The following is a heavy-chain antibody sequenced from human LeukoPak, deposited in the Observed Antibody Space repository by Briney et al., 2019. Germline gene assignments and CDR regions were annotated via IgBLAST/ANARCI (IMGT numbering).Heavy chain of an antibody. Sequence: AGGSLRLSCAASGFTFSSYAMSWVRQAPGKGLEWLANINPDGTEKYYLDSVEGRFTVSRDNAKNSLYLQMNSLRADDTAVYSCAIIYGRYAFDIWGQGAMVTVSS. J-gene: IGHJ3*02. V-gene: IGHV3-7*01. D-gene: IGHD3-10*01. CDR3: AIIYGRYAFDI. CDR2: INPDGTEK. CDR1: GFTFSSYA.